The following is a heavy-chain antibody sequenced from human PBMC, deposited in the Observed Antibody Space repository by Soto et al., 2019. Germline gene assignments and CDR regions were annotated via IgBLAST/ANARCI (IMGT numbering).Heavy chain of an antibody. V-gene: IGHV3-30*18. D-gene: IGHD4-17*01. CDR3: AKDLHYGDYEDYFDY. J-gene: IGHJ4*02. Sequence: PGGSLRLSCAASGFTFSSYGMHWVRQAPGKGLEWVAVISYDGSNKYYADSVKGRFTISRDNSKNTLYLQMNSLRAEDTAVYYCAKDLHYGDYEDYFDYWGQGTLVTVSS. CDR1: GFTFSSYG. CDR2: ISYDGSNK.